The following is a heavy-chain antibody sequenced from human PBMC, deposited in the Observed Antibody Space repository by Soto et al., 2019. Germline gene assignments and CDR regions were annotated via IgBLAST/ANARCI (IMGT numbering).Heavy chain of an antibody. D-gene: IGHD6-19*01. CDR3: AREKSSGRYYFDY. CDR2: IWYDGSEK. CDR1: GFAFSNSG. Sequence: QVQVVESGGGVVQPGRPLKLTCAASGFAFSNSGMHWVRQAPGKGLEWVAVIWYDGSEKYHADSVKGRFTVSRDNSKNTLYLQMNSLRVEDTAVYYCAREKSSGRYYFDYWGQGTLVTVSS. J-gene: IGHJ4*02. V-gene: IGHV3-33*01.